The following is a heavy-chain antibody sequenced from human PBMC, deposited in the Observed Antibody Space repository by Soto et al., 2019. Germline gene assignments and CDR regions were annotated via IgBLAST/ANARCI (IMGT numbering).Heavy chain of an antibody. V-gene: IGHV3-48*02. CDR2: ISIGSSTI. D-gene: IGHD3-16*01. CDR1: GFTFSSNG. CDR3: VRETLRSADS. J-gene: IGHJ4*02. Sequence: PGGSLRLSCEASGFTFSSNGMNWVRQAPGKGLEWVSFISIGSSTINYADSVRGRFTISRDNAKNSLYLQMNSLRDDDTAVYYCVRETLRSADSWGQGTPVTVSS.